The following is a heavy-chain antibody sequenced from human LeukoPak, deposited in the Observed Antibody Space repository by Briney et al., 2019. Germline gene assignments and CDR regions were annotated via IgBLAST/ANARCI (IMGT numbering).Heavy chain of an antibody. Sequence: PGGSLRLSCAASGFTFSSYSMSWVRQAPGKGLEWVSSISSSSSYIYYADSVKGRFTISRDNAKNSLYLQMNSLRAEDTAVYYCARDWNYDFWSGYHHDAFDIWGQGTMVTVSS. CDR2: ISSSSSYI. V-gene: IGHV3-21*01. D-gene: IGHD3-3*01. CDR3: ARDWNYDFWSGYHHDAFDI. CDR1: GFTFSSYS. J-gene: IGHJ3*02.